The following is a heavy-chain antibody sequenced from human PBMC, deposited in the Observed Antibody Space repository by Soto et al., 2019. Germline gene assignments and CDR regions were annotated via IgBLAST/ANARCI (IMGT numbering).Heavy chain of an antibody. Sequence: SETLSLACTVSCGPISSSSYYWGWIRQAPGKGLEWLATIYYTGYTYHNPSLKSHVTISVDTSKNQFSLKLTSVTAADTALYYCARSAIATHWFFDLWGRGTLVTVSS. CDR3: ARSAIATHWFFDL. D-gene: IGHD5-18*01. CDR2: IYYTGYT. CDR1: CGPISSSSYY. J-gene: IGHJ2*01. V-gene: IGHV4-39*01.